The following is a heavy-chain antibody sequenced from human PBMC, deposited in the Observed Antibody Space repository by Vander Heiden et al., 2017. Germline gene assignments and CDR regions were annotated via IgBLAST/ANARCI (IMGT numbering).Heavy chain of an antibody. Sequence: QVQLVESGGGVVQPGWSLRISCEASGFTFSSHAMHWVRQAPGKGLEWVSLIWYDSTNRYYADSVKGRFTISRDNSKNTVYLQLTSLRAEDTAVYYWARSYFDSAGYDSFDFWGQETAGTVSS. D-gene: IGHD3-22*01. J-gene: IGHJ3*01. CDR1: GFTFSSHA. V-gene: IGHV3-33*03. CDR2: IWYDSTNR. CDR3: ARSYFDSAGYDSFDF.